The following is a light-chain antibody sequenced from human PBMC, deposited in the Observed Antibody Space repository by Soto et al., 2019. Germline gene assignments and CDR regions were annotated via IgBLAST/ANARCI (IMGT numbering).Light chain of an antibody. J-gene: IGKJ1*01. CDR2: DAS. CDR1: QNINNW. CDR3: QHMRT. Sequence: DIQMTQSPSTLSASIGDRVTITCRASQNINNWIAWYQQKPGKAPKFLIYDASTLASGVPSRFSGSGFGTKCSLTINSLQPDDFGSYYCQHMRTFGQGTKVEIK. V-gene: IGKV1-5*01.